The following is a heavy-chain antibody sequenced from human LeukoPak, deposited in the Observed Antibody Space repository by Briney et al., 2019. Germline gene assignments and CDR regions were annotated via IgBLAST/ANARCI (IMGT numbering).Heavy chain of an antibody. V-gene: IGHV4-34*01. J-gene: IGHJ4*02. Sequence: SETLSLTCAVYGGSFSGYYWSWIRQPPGKGLEWIGGINHSGSTNYNPSLKSRVTISVDTSKNQFSLKLSSVTAADTAVYYCASIIAAADYWGQGTLVTVSS. CDR3: ASIIAAADY. D-gene: IGHD6-13*01. CDR2: INHSGST. CDR1: GGSFSGYY.